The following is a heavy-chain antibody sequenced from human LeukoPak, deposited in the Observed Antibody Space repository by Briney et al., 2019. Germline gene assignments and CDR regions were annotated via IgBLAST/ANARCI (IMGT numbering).Heavy chain of an antibody. CDR3: ARGFYSSSWHGVGAFDI. V-gene: IGHV4-30-2*01. J-gene: IGHJ3*02. CDR2: IYHSGST. D-gene: IGHD6-13*01. Sequence: SQTLSLTCAVSGGSISSGGYSWSWIRQPPGKGLEWIGYIYHSGSTYYNPSLKSRVTISVDRSKNQCSLKLSSVTAADTAVYYCARGFYSSSWHGVGAFDIWGQGTMVTVSS. CDR1: GGSISSGGYS.